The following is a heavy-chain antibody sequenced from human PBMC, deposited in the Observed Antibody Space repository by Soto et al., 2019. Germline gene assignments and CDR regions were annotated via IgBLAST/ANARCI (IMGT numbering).Heavy chain of an antibody. CDR3: TRPASRHTRARGWLET. Sequence: WLSXRLSGSAGVCRFLILASNLFRHAPGKGLEFVSTISSNSAYIYYTDALSGRFTISRYNAKNSLHLQMNSLRAEDTAVYYCTRPASRHTRARGWLETWGPGTLLKVYS. CDR2: ISSNSAYI. CDR1: VCRFLILA. D-gene: IGHD5-12*01. J-gene: IGHJ4*02. V-gene: IGHV3-21*01.